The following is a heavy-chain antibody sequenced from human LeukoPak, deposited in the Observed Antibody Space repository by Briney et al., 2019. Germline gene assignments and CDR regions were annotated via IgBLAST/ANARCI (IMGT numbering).Heavy chain of an antibody. CDR2: ILYDGSKN. D-gene: IGHD3-22*01. V-gene: IGHV3-30-3*01. Sequence: GGSLRLSCTASGFICSSQAKHWVRQAPGKGLEWVTTILYDGSKNYYADSMKGRFTISRDNSENTLYLRIDSLRVDDTAMYYCTRDLRSGRYYSDLSGYFTPDLWGQGTLVTVSS. CDR1: GFICSSQA. J-gene: IGHJ5*02. CDR3: TRDLRSGRYYSDLSGYFTPDL.